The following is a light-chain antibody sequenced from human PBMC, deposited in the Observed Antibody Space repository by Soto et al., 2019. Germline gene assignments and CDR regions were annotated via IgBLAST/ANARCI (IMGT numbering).Light chain of an antibody. J-gene: IGKJ1*01. CDR1: QTISGW. V-gene: IGKV1-5*01. Sequence: IPMTQSPSTLSASVGDTVTITCRASQTISGWLAWYQQRPGKAPNLLIFDASTLESGVPSRFSGSGSGTTFTLTISSLQSDDFATYYCLQYNGYYRTFGQGTKVDIK. CDR2: DAS. CDR3: LQYNGYYRT.